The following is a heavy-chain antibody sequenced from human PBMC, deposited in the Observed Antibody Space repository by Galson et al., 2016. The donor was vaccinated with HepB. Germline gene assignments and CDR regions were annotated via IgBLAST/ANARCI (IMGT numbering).Heavy chain of an antibody. CDR3: ARGLIWWSYRHYYFDP. J-gene: IGHJ4*02. V-gene: IGHV4-31*03. CDR2: FSYSGRA. CDR1: GGSISSDGYY. Sequence: TLSLTCTVSGGSISSDGYYWNWIRQHPGKGLEWIGYFSYSGRAYYNPSLKSRVTISVATSKNQFSPKLSSVTAADTAVYYCARGLIWWSYRHYYFDPWGQGTLVTGSS. D-gene: IGHD3-16*02.